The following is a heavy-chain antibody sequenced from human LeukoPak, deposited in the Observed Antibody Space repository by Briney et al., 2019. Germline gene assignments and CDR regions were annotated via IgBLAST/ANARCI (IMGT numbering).Heavy chain of an antibody. Sequence: GASVKVSCKASGYTFTSYAMNWVRQAPGQGLEWMGWINTNTGNPTYAQGSTGRFVFSLDTSVSTAYLQISSLKAEDTAVYYCARQYSSSWLVETYYFDYWGQGTLVTVSS. CDR1: GYTFTSYA. CDR2: INTNTGNP. CDR3: ARQYSSSWLVETYYFDY. V-gene: IGHV7-4-1*02. J-gene: IGHJ4*02. D-gene: IGHD6-13*01.